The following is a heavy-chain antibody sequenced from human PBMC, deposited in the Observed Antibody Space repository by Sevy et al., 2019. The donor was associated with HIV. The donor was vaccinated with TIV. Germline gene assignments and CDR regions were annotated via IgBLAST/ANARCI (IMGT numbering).Heavy chain of an antibody. V-gene: IGHV7-4-1*02. J-gene: IGHJ4*02. CDR3: AIGDYGDYGSVNYFDY. D-gene: IGHD4-17*01. CDR2: INTNTGNP. CDR1: GYTFTSYA. Sequence: ASVKVSCKASGYTFTSYAMSWVRQAPGQGLEWMGWINTNTGNPTYAQGFTGRFVFSLDTSVSTAYLQISSLKAEDTAVYYCAIGDYGDYGSVNYFDYWGQGTLVTVSS.